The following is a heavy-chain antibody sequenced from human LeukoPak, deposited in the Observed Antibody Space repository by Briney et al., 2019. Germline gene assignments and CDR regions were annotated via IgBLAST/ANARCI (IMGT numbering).Heavy chain of an antibody. D-gene: IGHD3-10*01. CDR3: TRGNSGSYYSEGFDY. J-gene: IGHJ4*02. CDR1: GFTFGDYA. Sequence: SGGSLRLSCTASGFTFGDYAMTWVRQAPGKGLEWVGFIRSKTYGGTSEYAASVKDRFTISRDDSKSIANLQMNSLKTEDTAVYYCTRGNSGSYYSEGFDYWGQGTLVTVSS. V-gene: IGHV3-49*04. CDR2: IRSKTYGGTS.